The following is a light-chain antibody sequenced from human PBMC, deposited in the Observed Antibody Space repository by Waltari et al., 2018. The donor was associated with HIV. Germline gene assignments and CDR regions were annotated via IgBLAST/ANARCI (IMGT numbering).Light chain of an antibody. CDR1: QSISSW. V-gene: IGKV1-5*03. Sequence: DIQMTQSPSTLSASVGDRVTITCRASQSISSWLAWYQQKPGKAPKLLIYKASSLESGVPSRFSGSGSGTEFTLTFSSLQPDDFATYYCQQYNSYSGWTFGQGTKVEIK. J-gene: IGKJ1*01. CDR3: QQYNSYSGWT. CDR2: KAS.